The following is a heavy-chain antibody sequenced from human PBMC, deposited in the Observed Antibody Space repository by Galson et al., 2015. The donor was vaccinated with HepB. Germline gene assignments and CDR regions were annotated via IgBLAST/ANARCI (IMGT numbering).Heavy chain of an antibody. D-gene: IGHD3-10*01. V-gene: IGHV1-3*01. J-gene: IGHJ3*02. CDR1: GYTFNNHA. Sequence: SVKVSCKAAGYTFNNHAMHWVRQAPGLGLEWMGWINDGSGNTRYSEKFQGRVTITVETSANTVYMELSSLRSEDTAVYYCARDRPPPVISGALDIWGQGTLVTVSS. CDR3: ARDRPPPVISGALDI. CDR2: INDGSGNT.